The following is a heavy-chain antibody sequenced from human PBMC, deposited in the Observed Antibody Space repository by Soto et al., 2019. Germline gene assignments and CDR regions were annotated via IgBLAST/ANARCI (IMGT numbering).Heavy chain of an antibody. CDR3: ARHKQWLIGLEF. V-gene: IGHV4-39*01. Sequence: QLQLQQSGPELVRPSETLSLTCTVVGGSISTNFYWAWVRQPPGKGLEYIASIHRDVSTHYNPSPQGRVTISLGTSKNQFSLQLLSVTAADTAVYKCARHKQWLIGLEFWGQGTTVSVS. D-gene: IGHD5-12*01. J-gene: IGHJ6*02. CDR2: IHRDVST. CDR1: GGSISTNFY.